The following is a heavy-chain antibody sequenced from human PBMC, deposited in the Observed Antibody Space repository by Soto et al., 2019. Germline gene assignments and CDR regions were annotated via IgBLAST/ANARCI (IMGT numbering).Heavy chain of an antibody. Sequence: SVKVSCKASGYTFSRYTFNGVRQAPGQGLEWMGGIVPNFGTPNYAPTFQDRVAITADESTNTAYMEINGLTSEDTAIYYCARGGYIDPSRHFDVWGQGTLVTVSS. CDR1: GYTFSRYT. D-gene: IGHD5-18*01. CDR2: IVPNFGTP. V-gene: IGHV1-69*13. J-gene: IGHJ3*01. CDR3: ARGGYIDPSRHFDV.